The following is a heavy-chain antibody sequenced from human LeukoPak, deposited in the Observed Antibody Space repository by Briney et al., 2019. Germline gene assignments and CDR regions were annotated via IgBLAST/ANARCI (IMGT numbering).Heavy chain of an antibody. CDR3: ARTLDFTDAFDI. Sequence: SETLSLTCTVSGGSISSSSYYWGWIRQPPGKGLEWIGSIYYSGSTYYNPSLKSRVTISVDTSKNQFSLKLSSVTAADTAVYYCARTLDFTDAFDIWGQGTMVTVSS. D-gene: IGHD3-3*01. CDR1: GGSISSSSYY. J-gene: IGHJ3*02. V-gene: IGHV4-39*07. CDR2: IYYSGST.